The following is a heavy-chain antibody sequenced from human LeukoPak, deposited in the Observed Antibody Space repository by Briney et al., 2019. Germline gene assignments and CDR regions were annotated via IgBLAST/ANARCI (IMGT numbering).Heavy chain of an antibody. J-gene: IGHJ5*02. CDR2: ISAQHGQT. V-gene: IGHV1-18*01. D-gene: IGHD3-10*01. CDR3: ALSDMIYGSGSYSPPS. Sequence: GASVKVSCKTSGYSENFYGITWVRQVAGQGLEWMGWISAQHGQTEYAPNSQDRVTMTEDTSTDTAYMELSSLRSEDTAVYYCALSDMIYGSGSYSPPSWGQGTLVTVSS. CDR1: GYSENFYG.